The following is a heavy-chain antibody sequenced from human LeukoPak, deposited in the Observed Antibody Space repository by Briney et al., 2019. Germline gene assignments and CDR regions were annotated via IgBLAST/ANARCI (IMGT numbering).Heavy chain of an antibody. Sequence: PGGSLRLSCAASGLSFSSHGMHWVRQAPGKGLEWVSTISGTGGTTYYADSVKGRFTISRDNSKNTLFLQFNSLRADDTAVYYCAKGRGTTVTAAANYWGQGTLVTVSS. CDR3: AKGRGTTVTAAANY. CDR2: ISGTGGTT. CDR1: GLSFSSHG. J-gene: IGHJ4*02. V-gene: IGHV3-23*01. D-gene: IGHD4-17*01.